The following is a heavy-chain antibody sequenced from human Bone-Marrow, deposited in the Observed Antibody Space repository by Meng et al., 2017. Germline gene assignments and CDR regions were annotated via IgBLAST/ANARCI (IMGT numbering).Heavy chain of an antibody. CDR3: ARAWGKPTFEQQLMGRTPHFDY. Sequence: GGSLRLSCAASGFTFDDYAMHWVRQAPGKGLEWVSLISWDGGSTYYADSVKGRFTISRDNSKNSLYLQMNSLRAEDTALYYCARAWGKPTFEQQLMGRTPHFDYWGQATLVTVSS. CDR2: ISWDGGST. CDR1: GFTFDDYA. V-gene: IGHV3-43D*04. D-gene: IGHD6-13*01. J-gene: IGHJ4*02.